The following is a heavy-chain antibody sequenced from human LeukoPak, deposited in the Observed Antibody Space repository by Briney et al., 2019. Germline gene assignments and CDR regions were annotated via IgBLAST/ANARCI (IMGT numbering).Heavy chain of an antibody. CDR1: GFTVGTNY. Sequence: GGSLRLSCAASGFTVGTNYMSWVRQAPGKGLEWVAVMYNDANHGSTYYADSVKGRFTISRDNFKNTLYLQVNTLRAEDTAVYYCARENGYCSTTGCPSGYWGRGTLVTVSS. J-gene: IGHJ4*02. CDR2: MYNDANHGST. D-gene: IGHD2-2*03. V-gene: IGHV3-66*01. CDR3: ARENGYCSTTGCPSGY.